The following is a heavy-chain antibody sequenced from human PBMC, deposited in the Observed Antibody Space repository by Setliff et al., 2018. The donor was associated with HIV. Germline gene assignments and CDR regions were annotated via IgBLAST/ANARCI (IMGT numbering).Heavy chain of an antibody. Sequence: ASVKVSCKASGYTFTTYSLHWVRQAPGQSLEWMGWINVGNGDTKYSQDLQGRITITRDTSANTAYMELSRLRSDDTAVYFCARRVQGSNWYSQYYYYYIDVWGKGTTVTVSS. D-gene: IGHD6-13*01. CDR1: GYTFTTYS. J-gene: IGHJ6*03. CDR2: INVGNGDT. V-gene: IGHV1-3*01. CDR3: ARRVQGSNWYSQYYYYYIDV.